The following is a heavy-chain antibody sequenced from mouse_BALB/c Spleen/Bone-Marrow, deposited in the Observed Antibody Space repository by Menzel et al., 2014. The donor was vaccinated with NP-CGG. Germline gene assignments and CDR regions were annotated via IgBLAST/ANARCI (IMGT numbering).Heavy chain of an antibody. CDR1: GFTFSSYA. D-gene: IGHD1-1*01. Sequence: EVQRVESGGGLVKPGGSLELSCAASGFTFSSYAMSWVRQTPEKRLEWVATIGSGDSSTYYPDSVKGRFTISRDYAKNTLYLQMSSLRSEDTAMYYCARSGSSYYYWGQGTTLTVSS. J-gene: IGHJ2*01. V-gene: IGHV5-9-3*01. CDR3: ARSGSSYYY. CDR2: IGSGDSST.